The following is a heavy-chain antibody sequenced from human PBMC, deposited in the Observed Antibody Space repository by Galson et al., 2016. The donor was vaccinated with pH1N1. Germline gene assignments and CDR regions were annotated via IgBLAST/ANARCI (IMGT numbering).Heavy chain of an antibody. V-gene: IGHV1-2*04. Sequence: SVKVSCKASGGTFSNYAISWVRQAPGQGLEWMGWISPDSGGTVYAQKFQDWVTMTWDTSISTTYMEVTRLTSDDTAVYFCATSSPHITGTTGFFGLDVWGQGTTVTVSS. CDR3: ATSSPHITGTTGFFGLDV. D-gene: IGHD1-7*01. CDR2: ISPDSGGT. CDR1: GGTFSNYA. J-gene: IGHJ6*02.